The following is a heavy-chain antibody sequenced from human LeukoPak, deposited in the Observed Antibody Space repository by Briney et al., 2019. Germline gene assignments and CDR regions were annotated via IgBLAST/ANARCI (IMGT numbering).Heavy chain of an antibody. CDR2: IYNVGTT. CDR3: ARLESTEGTLY. J-gene: IGHJ4*02. D-gene: IGHD5/OR15-5a*01. Sequence: GGSLRLSCEDSGFTVSSNYMSWVRQAPGKGLEWVSVIYNVGTTYYADSVKGRFTISRDTSKNTVFLQMNSLRAEDTAVYYCARLESTEGTLYWGQGTLVTVSS. V-gene: IGHV3-66*02. CDR1: GFTVSSNY.